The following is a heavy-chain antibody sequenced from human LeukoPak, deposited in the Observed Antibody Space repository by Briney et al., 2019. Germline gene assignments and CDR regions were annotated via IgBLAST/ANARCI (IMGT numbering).Heavy chain of an antibody. Sequence: GGSLRLSCAASGFTFSDYYMSWIRQAPGKGLEWVSYISSGSTIYYADSVKGRFTISRDNAKNSLYLQMNSLRAEDTAVYYCARGIGWLGPFDYWGQGTLVTVSS. CDR1: GFTFSDYY. CDR3: ARGIGWLGPFDY. V-gene: IGHV3-11*01. CDR2: ISSGSTI. J-gene: IGHJ4*02. D-gene: IGHD6-19*01.